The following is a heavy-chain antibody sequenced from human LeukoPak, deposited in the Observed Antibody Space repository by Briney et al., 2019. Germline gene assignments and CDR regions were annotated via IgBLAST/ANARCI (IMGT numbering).Heavy chain of an antibody. J-gene: IGHJ6*03. D-gene: IGHD6-19*01. Sequence: GGSLRLSCAASGFTFSSYSMTWVRQAPGKGLEWVSSISSSSSYIYYADSVKGRFTISRDNAKNSLYLQMNSLRAEDTAVYYCARDEGLAVAGTSRTYYYYMGVWGKGTTVTVSS. CDR2: ISSSSSYI. V-gene: IGHV3-21*01. CDR1: GFTFSSYS. CDR3: ARDEGLAVAGTSRTYYYYMGV.